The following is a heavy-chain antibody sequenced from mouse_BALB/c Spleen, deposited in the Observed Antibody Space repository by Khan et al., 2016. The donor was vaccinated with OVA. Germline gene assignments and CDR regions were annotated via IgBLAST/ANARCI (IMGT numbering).Heavy chain of an antibody. Sequence: EVQLQESGPGLVKPSQSLSLTCTVNGYSITSNYAWNWIRQFPGNKLEWMGYISYSGSTNYNPSLKSRHSITRDTAKKQFFLLLHSVTTADSSTYYCARGNYYGYALDYWGPGPSVTVSS. D-gene: IGHD1-1*01. CDR3: ARGNYYGYALDY. CDR2: ISYSGST. CDR1: GYSITSNYA. J-gene: IGHJ4*01. V-gene: IGHV3-2*02.